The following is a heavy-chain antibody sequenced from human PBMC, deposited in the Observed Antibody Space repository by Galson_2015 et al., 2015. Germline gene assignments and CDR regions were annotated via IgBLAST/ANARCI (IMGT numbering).Heavy chain of an antibody. Sequence: SLRLSCAASGFTFSSYAMHWVRQAPGKGLEWVSYISSSGSTIYYADSVKGRFTISRDNAKNSLYLQMNSLRAEDTAVYYCARGTVGAWGVDYGMDVWGQGTTVTVSS. CDR1: GFTFSSYA. CDR2: ISSSGSTI. J-gene: IGHJ6*02. CDR3: ARGTVGAWGVDYGMDV. V-gene: IGHV3-48*03. D-gene: IGHD1-26*01.